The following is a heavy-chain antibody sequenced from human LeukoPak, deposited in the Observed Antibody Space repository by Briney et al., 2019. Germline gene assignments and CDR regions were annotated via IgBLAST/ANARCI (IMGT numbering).Heavy chain of an antibody. CDR3: VRLRRNSDTSGYYYYYDF. D-gene: IGHD3-22*01. CDR2: ISVRSNYI. J-gene: IGHJ4*02. CDR1: GFPFSAYA. V-gene: IGHV3-21*01. Sequence: GGSLRLSCAASGFPFSAYAMSWVRQAPGKGLEWVSSISVRSNYIYYADSVRGRFSISRDDARDSLFLQMNSLRAEDTAVYYCVRLRRNSDTSGYYYYYDFWGQGTLVTVSS.